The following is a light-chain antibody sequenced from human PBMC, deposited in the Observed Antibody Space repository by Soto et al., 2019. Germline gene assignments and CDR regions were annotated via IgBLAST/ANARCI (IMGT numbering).Light chain of an antibody. CDR1: QSVSIK. V-gene: IGKV3-15*01. CDR2: DTS. Sequence: EIVMTQSPATLSVTPGERATLSCRASQSVSIKLAWYQQRPGQAPRLLIYDTSTRATGIPARSSGSGSGTDFTLTISRLEPEDFAVYYCQQYGSSGTFGQGTKVDI. J-gene: IGKJ1*01. CDR3: QQYGSSGT.